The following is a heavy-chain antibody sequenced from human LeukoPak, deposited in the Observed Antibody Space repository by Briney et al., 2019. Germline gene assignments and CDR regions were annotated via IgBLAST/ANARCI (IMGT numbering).Heavy chain of an antibody. CDR1: GYRFTSFG. CDR2: ISAYNGNT. Sequence: ASVKVSCKASGYRFTSFGISWVRQAPEQGLEWLGWISAYNGNTNYAQKLQGRVTMTTDTSTSTAYMELRSLRSEDTAVYYCARDSSEFRSLIPHWGQGTLVTVSS. CDR3: ARDSSEFRSLIPH. V-gene: IGHV1-18*01. J-gene: IGHJ1*01. D-gene: IGHD2-21*01.